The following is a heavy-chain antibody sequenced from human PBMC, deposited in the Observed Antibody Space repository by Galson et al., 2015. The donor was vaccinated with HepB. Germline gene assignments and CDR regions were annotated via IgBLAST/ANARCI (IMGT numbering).Heavy chain of an antibody. V-gene: IGHV1-69*13. J-gene: IGHJ6*02. D-gene: IGHD4-23*01. CDR3: ARVGGERGAGVETVAPVAVQFLYYCYSMDV. CDR1: GVSFSRYA. Sequence: SVKVSCKDSGVSFSRYAVTWVRQAPGRGFEWLGGIIPIFGLPTNAPKFQGRVTFTADEARSTVYMELRGLRSEDTGVYYCARVGGERGAGVETVAPVAVQFLYYCYSMDVWGQGTTVIASS. CDR2: IIPIFGLP.